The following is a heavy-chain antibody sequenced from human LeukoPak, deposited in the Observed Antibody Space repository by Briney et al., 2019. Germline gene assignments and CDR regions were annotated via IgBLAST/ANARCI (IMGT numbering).Heavy chain of an antibody. Sequence: PSETLSLTCTVSGGSVSSGSYYWRWIRQPPGKGLEWIGEINHSGSTNYNPSLKSRVTISVDTSKNQFSLKLSSVTAADTAVYYCARGRRVLRFLEWFRFDYWGQGTLVTVSS. V-gene: IGHV4-61*01. D-gene: IGHD3-3*01. CDR2: INHSGST. CDR1: GGSVSSGSYY. J-gene: IGHJ4*02. CDR3: ARGRRVLRFLEWFRFDY.